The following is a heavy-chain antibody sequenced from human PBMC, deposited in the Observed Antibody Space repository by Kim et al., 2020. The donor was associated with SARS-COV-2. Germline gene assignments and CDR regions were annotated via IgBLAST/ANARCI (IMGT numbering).Heavy chain of an antibody. CDR2: ISGSGGGT. J-gene: IGHJ4*02. V-gene: IGHV3-23*01. CDR1: GFTFSSYA. Sequence: GGSLRLSCEASGFTFSSYAMSWVRLAPGKGLEWVSSISGSGGGTYHADSVKGRFTISRDNSKNTLYLQMNSLRAEDTAVYYCAKPPKLVGVSGWSIAFDYWGQGTLVTVSS. D-gene: IGHD6-19*01. CDR3: AKPPKLVGVSGWSIAFDY.